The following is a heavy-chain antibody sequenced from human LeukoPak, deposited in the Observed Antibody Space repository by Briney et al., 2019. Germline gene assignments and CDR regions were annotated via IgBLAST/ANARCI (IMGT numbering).Heavy chain of an antibody. CDR3: ARLSSSWYFVY. CDR1: GGSFSSYY. D-gene: IGHD6-13*01. J-gene: IGHJ4*02. V-gene: IGHV4-4*07. Sequence: PSETLSLTCTVSGGSFSSYYWSWIRQPAGKGLEWIGRIYTIGSTNYNPSLKSRVTMSVDTSTNQFSLKLSSVTAADTAVYYCARLSSSWYFVYWGQGTLVTVSS. CDR2: IYTIGST.